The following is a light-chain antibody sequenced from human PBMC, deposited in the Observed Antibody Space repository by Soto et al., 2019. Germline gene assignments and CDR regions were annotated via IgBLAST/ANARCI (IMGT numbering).Light chain of an antibody. Sequence: EIVMTQSPATLSVSPVESSTLSXRASQSVSILLDWYQQKPGKDPRXXSHGATNRATGIPARFSGSGAGTEFTLNISSLQSEDFAVYYCQQYNNWHRKFGQGTKV. CDR3: QQYNNWHRK. CDR2: GAT. J-gene: IGKJ1*01. V-gene: IGKV3-15*01. CDR1: QSVSIL.